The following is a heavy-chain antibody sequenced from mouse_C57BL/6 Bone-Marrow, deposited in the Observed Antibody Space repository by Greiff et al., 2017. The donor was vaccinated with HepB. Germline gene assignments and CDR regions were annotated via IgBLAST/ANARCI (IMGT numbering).Heavy chain of an antibody. D-gene: IGHD4-1*01. J-gene: IGHJ2*01. CDR3: ARGGTGGVDY. CDR1: GYAFRSYW. Sequence: VQLQQSGAELVKPGASVKISCKASGYAFRSYWMNWVKQRPGKGLEWLGQIYPGDGDTNYNGKCKGQATLTADKASSTAYMQLSSLTSEDSAVYVGARGGTGGVDYWGQGTTLTVSS. V-gene: IGHV1-80*01. CDR2: IYPGDGDT.